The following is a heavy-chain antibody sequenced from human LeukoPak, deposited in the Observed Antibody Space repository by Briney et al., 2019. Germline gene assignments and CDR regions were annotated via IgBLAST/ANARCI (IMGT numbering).Heavy chain of an antibody. V-gene: IGHV4-30-2*01. Sequence: SETLPLTCTVSGGSISSGGYYWSWIRQPPGKGLEWIGYIYHSGSTYYNPSLKSRVTISVDRSKNQFSLKLSSVTAADTAVYYCARDMGHYYDSSGYYDYWGQGTLVSVSS. CDR3: ARDMGHYYDSSGYYDY. CDR2: IYHSGST. D-gene: IGHD3-22*01. CDR1: GGSISSGGYY. J-gene: IGHJ4*02.